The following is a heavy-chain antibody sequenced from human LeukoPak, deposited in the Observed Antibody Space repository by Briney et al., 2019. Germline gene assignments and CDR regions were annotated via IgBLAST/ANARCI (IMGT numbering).Heavy chain of an antibody. CDR3: AKLLDNYYHGMDV. D-gene: IGHD1-1*01. J-gene: IGHJ6*02. V-gene: IGHV1-18*01. CDR1: GGTLSSYG. Sequence: ASVKVSCKASGGTLSSYGISWVRQAPGQGLEWMGWISTYNGNTNYAQKLQGRVTMTSATSTSTAYMELRSLRSDDTAVYYCAKLLDNYYHGMDVWGQGTTVTVSS. CDR2: ISTYNGNT.